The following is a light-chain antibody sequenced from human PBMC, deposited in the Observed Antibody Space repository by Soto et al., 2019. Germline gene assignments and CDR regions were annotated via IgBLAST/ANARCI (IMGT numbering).Light chain of an antibody. CDR2: GAS. Sequence: EIMLTQSPGPLSLSPGERATLSCRTSQRVSSSYLAWYQQKPVQAPRLLIYGASTRATVIPDRFSGSGSGTDFTLTISRLEPEDFAVYYCQQYGTSFWTFGQGTKVDIK. V-gene: IGKV3-20*01. CDR3: QQYGTSFWT. J-gene: IGKJ1*01. CDR1: QRVSSSY.